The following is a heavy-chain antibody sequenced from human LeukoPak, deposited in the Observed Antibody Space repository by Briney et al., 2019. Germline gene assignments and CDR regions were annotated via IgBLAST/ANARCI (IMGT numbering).Heavy chain of an antibody. V-gene: IGHV4-61*02. CDR3: ARVNYYGSGSYYYYYYMDV. D-gene: IGHD3-10*01. Sequence: SETLSLTCTVSGGSISSGSYYWSWIRQPAGKGLEWIGRIYTSGSTNYNPSLKSRVTISVDTSKNQFSLKPSSVTAADTAVYYCARVNYYGSGSYYYYYYMDVWGKGTTVTISS. CDR2: IYTSGST. J-gene: IGHJ6*03. CDR1: GGSISSGSYY.